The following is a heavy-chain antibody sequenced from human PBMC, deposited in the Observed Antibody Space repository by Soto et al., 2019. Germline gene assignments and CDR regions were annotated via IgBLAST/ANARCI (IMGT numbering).Heavy chain of an antibody. D-gene: IGHD5-12*01. CDR2: IYHSGST. J-gene: IGHJ3*02. Sequence: PSQTLSLTCAISGDTVSSNSAAWAWIRQPPGKGLEWLGSIYHSGSTYQNPSLSSRVTISVDTSRNKFSLRLSSVTAADTAVYYCARDRDGYNYAFDIWGQGTVVTVSS. V-gene: IGHV4-38-2*02. CDR1: GDTVSSNSAA. CDR3: ARDRDGYNYAFDI.